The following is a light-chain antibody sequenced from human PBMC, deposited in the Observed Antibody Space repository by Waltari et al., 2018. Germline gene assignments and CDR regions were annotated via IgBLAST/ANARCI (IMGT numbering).Light chain of an antibody. CDR1: QGVSSY. CDR2: AAS. Sequence: DIQLTQSPSFLSASVGDRVTITCRASQGVSSYLAWYQQKPGKAPKLLISAASTLQSGVPSRCSGSGSGTEFILTISSLQPEDFATYYCQQLSSYPLTFGPGTKVDIK. J-gene: IGKJ3*01. V-gene: IGKV1-9*01. CDR3: QQLSSYPLT.